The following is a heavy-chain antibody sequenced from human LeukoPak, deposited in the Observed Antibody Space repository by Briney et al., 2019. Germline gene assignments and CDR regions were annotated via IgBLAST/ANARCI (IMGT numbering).Heavy chain of an antibody. CDR1: GYTFTGYY. J-gene: IGHJ5*02. CDR2: INPNSGGT. Sequence: ASVKVSCKASGYTFTGYYMHWVRPAPGQGLEWMGWINPNSGGTNYAQKFQGRVTMTRDTSISTAYMELSRLRSDDTAVYYCARGRRSRTHPGWFDPWGQGTLVTVSS. V-gene: IGHV1-2*02. CDR3: ARGRRSRTHPGWFDP. D-gene: IGHD1-14*01.